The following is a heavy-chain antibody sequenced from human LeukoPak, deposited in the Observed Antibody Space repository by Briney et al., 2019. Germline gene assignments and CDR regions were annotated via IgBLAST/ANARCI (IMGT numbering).Heavy chain of an antibody. CDR1: GCSISSYY. CDR3: ARDLGVMVRAFDI. CDR2: IYYSGST. J-gene: IGHJ3*02. D-gene: IGHD5-18*01. V-gene: IGHV4-59*01. Sequence: SETLSLTCTVSGCSISSYYWSWIRQPPGKRLDGIGYIYYSGSTSYNPSLKGVVTISVHTSKKQFSLKMSSVTAADTAVYYCARDLGVMVRAFDIWGQGTMVTVSS.